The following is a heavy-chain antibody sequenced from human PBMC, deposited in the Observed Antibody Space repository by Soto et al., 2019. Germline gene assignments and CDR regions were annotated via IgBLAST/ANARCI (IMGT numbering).Heavy chain of an antibody. J-gene: IGHJ4*01. V-gene: IGHV3-23*01. Sequence: GGSLRLSCAASGFTFSTYAMAWARQAPGKGLEWVSGVSASGLSTDYADPVKGRFYISRDNSKNTVSLHMNSLRAEDTALYYCAKGRRRSDSGYLFVYRAQGTPVPVYS. CDR3: AKGRRRSDSGYLFVY. CDR1: GFTFSTYA. CDR2: VSASGLST. D-gene: IGHD5-18*01.